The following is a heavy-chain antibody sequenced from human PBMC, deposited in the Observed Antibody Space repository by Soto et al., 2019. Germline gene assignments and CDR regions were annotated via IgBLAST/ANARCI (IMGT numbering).Heavy chain of an antibody. Sequence: GSLRLSCAASGFSFSYYAMHWVRRAPGKGLEWVALISYDGSNKFYADSVKGRFTISRDNSKNTLYLQMNGLRTEDTAVYYCAKTGRDYGDSPNDYWGQGTLVTVSS. V-gene: IGHV3-30*18. CDR3: AKTGRDYGDSPNDY. D-gene: IGHD4-17*01. CDR1: GFSFSYYA. CDR2: ISYDGSNK. J-gene: IGHJ4*02.